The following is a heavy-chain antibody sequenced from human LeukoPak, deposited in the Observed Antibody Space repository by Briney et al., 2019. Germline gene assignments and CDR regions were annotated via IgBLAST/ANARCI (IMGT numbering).Heavy chain of an antibody. Sequence: GGSLRLSCAASGFTFSSYWMSWVRQAPGKGLECVVNIKHDGSEKSYVDSVKGRFTISRDNAKNSLYLQMNSLRAEDTAVYYCARAATVTNPYDAFDIWGQGTMVTVSS. CDR1: GFTFSSYW. CDR3: ARAATVTNPYDAFDI. CDR2: IKHDGSEK. D-gene: IGHD4-17*01. J-gene: IGHJ3*02. V-gene: IGHV3-7*01.